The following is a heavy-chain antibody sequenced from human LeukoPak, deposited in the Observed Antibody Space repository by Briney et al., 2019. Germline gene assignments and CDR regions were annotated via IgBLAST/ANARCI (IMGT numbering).Heavy chain of an antibody. J-gene: IGHJ3*02. CDR1: GFTFSSYA. V-gene: IGHV3-23*01. Sequence: GGSLRLSCAASGFTFSSYAMSWVRQAPGKGLEWVSGISGSGDYIYYADSLKGRFTISRDNSKNTLYLQMNSLRAEDTALYYCAKDLTYYYGLGSSTNAFDIWGQGTMVTVSS. CDR2: ISGSGDYI. D-gene: IGHD3-10*01. CDR3: AKDLTYYYGLGSSTNAFDI.